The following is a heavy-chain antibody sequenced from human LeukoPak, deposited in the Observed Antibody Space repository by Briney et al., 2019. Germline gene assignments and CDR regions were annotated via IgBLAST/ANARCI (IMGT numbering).Heavy chain of an antibody. V-gene: IGHV1-8*01. J-gene: IGHJ5*02. CDR1: GYTFTSYD. CDR3: ARVGSGYHFNWFDP. CDR2: MNPNSGNT. D-gene: IGHD3-22*01. Sequence: ASVKVSCKASGYTFTSYDINWVRQATGQGLEWMGWMNPNSGNTGYAQKFQGRVTMTRNTSISTAYMELSSLRSEDTAVYYCARVGSGYHFNWFDPWGQGTLVTVSS.